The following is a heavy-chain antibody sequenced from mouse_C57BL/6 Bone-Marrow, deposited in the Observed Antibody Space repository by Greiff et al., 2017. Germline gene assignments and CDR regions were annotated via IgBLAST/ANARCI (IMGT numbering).Heavy chain of an antibody. V-gene: IGHV1-64*01. D-gene: IGHD2-3*01. Sequence: QVQLQQPGAELVKPGASVKLSCKASGYTFTSYWMHWVKQRPGQGLEWIGMIHPNSGSTNYNEKFKSKATLTVDKSSSTAYMQLSSLTSEDSAVYYCARWEFFGLGGYYGWGQGTTLTVSS. CDR3: ARWEFFGLGGYYG. J-gene: IGHJ2*01. CDR2: IHPNSGST. CDR1: GYTFTSYW.